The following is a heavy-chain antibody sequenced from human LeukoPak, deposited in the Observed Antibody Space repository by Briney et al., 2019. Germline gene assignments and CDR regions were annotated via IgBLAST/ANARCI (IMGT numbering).Heavy chain of an antibody. CDR1: GFTFSRDW. CDR2: ISDDGSIT. J-gene: IGHJ3*02. V-gene: IGHV3-74*03. Sequence: GGSLRLSCAASGFTFSRDWMHWVRQAPGKGLVWVSRISDDGSITTYADSVQGRFTISRDNAKNSLYLQMNSLRAEDTAVYYCARDIVGATHGAFDIWGQGTMVTVSS. CDR3: ARDIVGATHGAFDI. D-gene: IGHD1-26*01.